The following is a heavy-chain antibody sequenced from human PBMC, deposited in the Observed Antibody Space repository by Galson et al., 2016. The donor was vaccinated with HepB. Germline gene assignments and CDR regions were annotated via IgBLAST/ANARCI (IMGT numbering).Heavy chain of an antibody. CDR2: ISGSGGIT. J-gene: IGHJ4*02. CDR1: GFIFYNFA. CDR3: ATAAYWPPRFDN. D-gene: IGHD2-8*02. V-gene: IGHV3-23*01. Sequence: SLRLSCAASGFIFYNFAMSWVRQAPGKGLEWVSIISGSGGITDYADSVQGRFSISRDNSKNTLFLQMNSLRAEDSAVYYCATAAYWPPRFDNWGQGTLVTVSS.